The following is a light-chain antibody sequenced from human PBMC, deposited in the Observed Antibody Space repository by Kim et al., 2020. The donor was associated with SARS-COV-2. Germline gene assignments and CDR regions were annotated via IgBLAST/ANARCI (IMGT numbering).Light chain of an antibody. CDR2: SNN. CDR3: AAWDDSLSGVL. CDR1: SSNIGSNY. Sequence: GQRVTISYSGSSSNIGSNYVYWYQQLPGTAPKRLIYSNNQRPSGVADRFSGSKSGTSSSLAISGLRSEDEADYYCAAWDDSLSGVLFGGGTQLTVL. J-gene: IGLJ2*01. V-gene: IGLV1-47*02.